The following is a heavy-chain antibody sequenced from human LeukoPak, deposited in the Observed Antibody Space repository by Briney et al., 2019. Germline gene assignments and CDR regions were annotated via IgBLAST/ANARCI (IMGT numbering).Heavy chain of an antibody. Sequence: SETLSLTCTVSGGSISSGGYYWSWIRQHPGTGLEWIGYIYYSGSTYYNPSLKSRVTISVDTSKNQFSLKLSSVTAADTAVYYCARWLQLRDYFDYWGQGTLVTASS. CDR2: IYYSGST. V-gene: IGHV4-31*03. J-gene: IGHJ4*02. CDR1: GGSISSGGYY. D-gene: IGHD5-24*01. CDR3: ARWLQLRDYFDY.